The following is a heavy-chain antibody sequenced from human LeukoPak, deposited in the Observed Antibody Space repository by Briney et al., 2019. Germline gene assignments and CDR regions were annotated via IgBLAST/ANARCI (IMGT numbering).Heavy chain of an antibody. Sequence: PSETLSLTCTVSGGSISSGGYYWSWIRQHPGKGLEWIRYIYYSGSTYYNPSLKSRVTISVDTSKNQFSLKLSSVTAADTAVYYCARASGGSGNTAMAYYFDYWGQGTLVTVSS. J-gene: IGHJ4*02. CDR2: IYYSGST. D-gene: IGHD5-18*01. CDR3: ARASGGSGNTAMAYYFDY. CDR1: GGSISSGGYY. V-gene: IGHV4-31*03.